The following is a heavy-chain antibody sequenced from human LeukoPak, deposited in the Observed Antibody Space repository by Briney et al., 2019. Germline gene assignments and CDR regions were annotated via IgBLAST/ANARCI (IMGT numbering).Heavy chain of an antibody. CDR1: GDSISGTAY. CDR3: ARHGYNSSWYLKGKFDF. CDR2: GFYNGRA. Sequence: SETLSLTCTVSGDSISGTAYWGWIRQPPGKGLEWIGSGFYNGRAYYNPSLKSRVSISVDTSNNLYSLRLTSVTAADTAVYYCARHGYNSSWYLKGKFDFWGQGTLVTVSS. J-gene: IGHJ4*02. D-gene: IGHD6-13*01. V-gene: IGHV4-39*01.